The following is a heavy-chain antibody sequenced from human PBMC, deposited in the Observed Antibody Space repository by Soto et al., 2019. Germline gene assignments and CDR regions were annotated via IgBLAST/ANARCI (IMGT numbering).Heavy chain of an antibody. J-gene: IGHJ4*02. CDR3: AKTWGGINWNSPSYYFDY. V-gene: IGHV3-23*01. Sequence: PGGSLRLSCAASGFTFSSYAMSWVRQAPGKGLEWVSAISGSGGSTYYADSVKGRFTISRDNSKNTLYLQMNSLRAEDTAVYYCAKTWGGINWNSPSYYFDYWGQGTLVTVSS. CDR2: ISGSGGST. D-gene: IGHD1-7*01. CDR1: GFTFSSYA.